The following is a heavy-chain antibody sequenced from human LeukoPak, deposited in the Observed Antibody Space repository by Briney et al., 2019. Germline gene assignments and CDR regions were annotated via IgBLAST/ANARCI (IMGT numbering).Heavy chain of an antibody. CDR3: ARDLYIAARPDYYYYMDV. V-gene: IGHV1-24*01. CDR2: FDPEDGET. CDR1: GYTLTELS. J-gene: IGHJ6*03. Sequence: ASVKVSCKVSGYTLTELSMHWVRQAPGKGLEWMGGFDPEDGETIYAQKFQGRVTMTEDTSTDTAYMELSSLRSDDTAVYYCARDLYIAARPDYYYYMDVWGKGTTVTVSS. D-gene: IGHD6-6*01.